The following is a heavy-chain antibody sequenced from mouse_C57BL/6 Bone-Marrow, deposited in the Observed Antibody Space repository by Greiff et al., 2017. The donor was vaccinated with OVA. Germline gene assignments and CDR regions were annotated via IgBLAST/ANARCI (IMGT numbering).Heavy chain of an antibody. D-gene: IGHD2-2*01. J-gene: IGHJ4*01. CDR1: GFNIKDDY. V-gene: IGHV14-4*01. CDR2: IDPENGDT. CDR3: TTWVVTTGYYYAMDY. Sequence: EVMLVESGAELVRPGASVKLSCTASGFNIKDDYMHWVKQRPEQGLEWIGWIDPENGDTEYASKFQGKATITADTSSNTAYLQLSSLTSEDTAVYYCTTWVVTTGYYYAMDYWGQGTSVTVSS.